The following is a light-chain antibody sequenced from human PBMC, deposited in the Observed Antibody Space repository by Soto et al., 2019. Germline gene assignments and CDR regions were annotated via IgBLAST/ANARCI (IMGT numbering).Light chain of an antibody. Sequence: QSALTQPASVSGSPGQSITISCTGTSSDVGGYSYVSWYQQHPGKAPKFMIYDVSNRPSGVSNRFSGSKSGNTASLTISGLQAEDEADYYCSSYTSSSTLDVVFGGGTKLTVL. CDR3: SSYTSSSTLDVV. CDR2: DVS. J-gene: IGLJ2*01. CDR1: SSDVGGYSY. V-gene: IGLV2-14*01.